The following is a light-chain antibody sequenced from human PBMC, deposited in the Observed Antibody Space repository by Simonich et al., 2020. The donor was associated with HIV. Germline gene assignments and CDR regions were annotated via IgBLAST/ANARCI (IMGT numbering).Light chain of an antibody. J-gene: IGLJ3*02. CDR3: QTWGTGIWV. CDR2: VNSDGSH. V-gene: IGLV4-69*01. Sequence: QLVLTQSPSASASLGASVKLTCTLSSGHRSYAIAWHQQQAEKGPRYLMKVNSDGSHNKGDGNPDRFSGSSSGAERYLIISSLQSEDEADYYCQTWGTGIWVFGGGTKLTVL. CDR1: SGHRSYA.